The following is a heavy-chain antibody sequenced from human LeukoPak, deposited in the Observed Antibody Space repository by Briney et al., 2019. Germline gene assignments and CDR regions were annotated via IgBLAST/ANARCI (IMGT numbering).Heavy chain of an antibody. CDR2: ISGSGGST. V-gene: IGHV3-23*01. Sequence: GGSLRLSCAASGFTFSSYAMSWVRQAPGKGLEWVSAISGSGGSTYYADSVKGRFTISRDNSKNTLYLQMNGLRAEHTAVYYCAKKLAEDYDFWSGYYIHPKVDAFDIWGQGTMVTVSS. D-gene: IGHD3-3*01. CDR3: AKKLAEDYDFWSGYYIHPKVDAFDI. CDR1: GFTFSSYA. J-gene: IGHJ3*02.